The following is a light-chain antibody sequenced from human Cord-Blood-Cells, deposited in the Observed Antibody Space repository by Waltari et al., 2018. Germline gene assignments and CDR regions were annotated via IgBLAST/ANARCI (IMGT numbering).Light chain of an antibody. J-gene: IGLJ3*02. CDR1: SSDVGGYNY. CDR3: CSYAGSYTFWV. Sequence: SPGQSVTISCTGTSSDVGGYNYVSWYQQHPGKAPKLMIYDVGKRPSGVPDRFSGSKSGNTASLTISGLQAEDEAYYYCCSYAGSYTFWVFGGGTKLTVL. CDR2: DVG. V-gene: IGLV2-11*01.